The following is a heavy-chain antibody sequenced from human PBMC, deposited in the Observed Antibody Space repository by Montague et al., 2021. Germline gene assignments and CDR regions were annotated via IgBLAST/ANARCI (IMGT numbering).Heavy chain of an antibody. Sequence: SETLSLTCTVSGDSISSKYFWSWVRQPLGKGLEWIGEIYHGTTSYSPSLTGRLAVSMDTPKNQFSLKLSSVTAADTAIYYCAVGSESAWELLHHWGQGILVTVSS. CDR1: GDSISSKYF. V-gene: IGHV4-4*02. CDR3: AVGSESAWELLHH. J-gene: IGHJ5*02. CDR2: IYHGTT. D-gene: IGHD1-26*01.